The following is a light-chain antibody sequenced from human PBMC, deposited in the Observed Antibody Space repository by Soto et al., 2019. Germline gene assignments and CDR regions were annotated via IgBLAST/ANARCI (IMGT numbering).Light chain of an antibody. CDR3: LQRDNWPLT. CDR2: SAS. CDR1: QGIRTY. V-gene: IGKV1-9*01. J-gene: IGKJ4*01. Sequence: IQLTQSPSSLSASVGDRVTITCRASQGIRTYLAWYQQKPGKAPKLLIYSASTLQSGVPSRFSGSGSGTDFTLTISSLQPEDFATYYCLQRDNWPLTFGGGTKVEI.